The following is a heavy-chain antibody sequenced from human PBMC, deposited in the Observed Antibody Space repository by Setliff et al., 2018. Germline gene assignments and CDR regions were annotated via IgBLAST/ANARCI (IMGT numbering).Heavy chain of an antibody. CDR2: INVSGGSA. J-gene: IGHJ3*02. CDR1: GYTFTRYY. Sequence: ASVKVSCKASGYTFTRYYMYWVRQAPGHGLEWMGIINVSGGSASYAEKFQGRVTMTRDTSTSTIYMELASLIYDDTAVYYCARDLNRWFGEFAFDIWGQGTMVTVSS. V-gene: IGHV1-46*01. CDR3: ARDLNRWFGEFAFDI. D-gene: IGHD3-10*01.